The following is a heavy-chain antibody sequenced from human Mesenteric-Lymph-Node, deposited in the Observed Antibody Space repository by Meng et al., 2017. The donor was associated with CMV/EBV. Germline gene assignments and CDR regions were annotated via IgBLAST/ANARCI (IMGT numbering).Heavy chain of an antibody. CDR2: IKSKTDGGTT. CDR3: TTDPGYYDSSGPYYYYYGMDV. J-gene: IGHJ6*02. V-gene: IGHV3-15*01. Sequence: GESLKISCAASGFTFSSYSMNWVRQAPGKGLEWVGRIKSKTDGGTTDYAAPVKGRFTILRDDSKNTLYLQMNSLKTEDTALYYCTTDPGYYDSSGPYYYYYGMDVWGQGTTVTVSS. D-gene: IGHD3-22*01. CDR1: GFTFSSYS.